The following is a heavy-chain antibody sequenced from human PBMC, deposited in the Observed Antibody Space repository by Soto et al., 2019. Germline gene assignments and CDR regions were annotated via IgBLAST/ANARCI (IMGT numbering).Heavy chain of an antibody. D-gene: IGHD3-3*02. CDR3: ARRYGPSAFDH. Sequence: QWEGSGPGLVKSSEILSLTCSVSGDSITSSSYYWGWIRESPGEGLEWIGNIHGNGGTQYNPSLSHRVIISVVTYANQFSLRLTSVTAADTAVYYCARRYGPSAFDHWGQGSLVTVSS. CDR1: GDSITSSSYY. CDR2: IHGNGGT. V-gene: IGHV4-39*01. J-gene: IGHJ4*02.